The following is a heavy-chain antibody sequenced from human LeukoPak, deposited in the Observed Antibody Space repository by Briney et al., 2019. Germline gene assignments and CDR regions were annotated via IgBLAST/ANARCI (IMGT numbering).Heavy chain of an antibody. CDR1: GFTFRGSA. Sequence: GGSLRLSCAASGFTFRGSAMHWVRQAPGKGLEWVGRIRSKANSYATAYAASVKGRFTISRDDSKNTAYLQMNSLKTEDTAVYYCTRPFTTTDNYYSYGMDVWGQGTTVTVYS. D-gene: IGHD4-17*01. V-gene: IGHV3-73*01. CDR2: IRSKANSYAT. J-gene: IGHJ6*02. CDR3: TRPFTTTDNYYSYGMDV.